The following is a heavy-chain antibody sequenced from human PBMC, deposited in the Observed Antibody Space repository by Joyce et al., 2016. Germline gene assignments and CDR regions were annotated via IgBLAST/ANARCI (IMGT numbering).Heavy chain of an antibody. V-gene: IGHV4-34*01. J-gene: IGHJ6*02. CDR3: ARVNDGSVSRDYYYYNLDV. D-gene: IGHD3-10*01. Sequence: VQLHQSGAGLLKPSETLSLTCAVSGGSFSGYYWRWIRQSPGKGLEWIGEINHGGSSYYNPSFKNRLTMSVDTSKKLVSLILTSVTAADTAVYYCARVNDGSVSRDYYYYNLDVWGQGTTVIVSS. CDR1: GGSFSGYY. CDR2: INHGGSS.